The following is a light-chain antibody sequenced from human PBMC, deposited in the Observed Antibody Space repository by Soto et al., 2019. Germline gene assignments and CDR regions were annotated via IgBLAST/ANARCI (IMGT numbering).Light chain of an antibody. CDR3: QQRSNWPIT. V-gene: IGKV3D-20*02. CDR2: DAS. J-gene: IGKJ5*01. Sequence: EIVLTQSPGTLSLSPGERATLSCTASQSVSSSNLAWYQQKPGQAPRLLIYDASSRATDIPDRFSGSGSGADFTLTISRLEPEDFAVYYCQQRSNWPITFGQGTRLEI. CDR1: QSVSSSN.